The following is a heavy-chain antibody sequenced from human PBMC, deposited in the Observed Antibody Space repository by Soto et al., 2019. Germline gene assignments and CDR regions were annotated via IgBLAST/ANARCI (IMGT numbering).Heavy chain of an antibody. J-gene: IGHJ4*02. D-gene: IGHD3-9*01. Sequence: SVKVSCKASGGTFSSYAISWVRQAPGQGLEWMGGIIPIFGTANYAQKLQGRVTITADESTSTAYMALSSLRSEDTAVYYCASGGVDYYDILTGYYYAFDYWGQGNLVTVSS. CDR2: IIPIFGTA. CDR3: ASGGVDYYDILTGYYYAFDY. CDR1: GGTFSSYA. V-gene: IGHV1-69*13.